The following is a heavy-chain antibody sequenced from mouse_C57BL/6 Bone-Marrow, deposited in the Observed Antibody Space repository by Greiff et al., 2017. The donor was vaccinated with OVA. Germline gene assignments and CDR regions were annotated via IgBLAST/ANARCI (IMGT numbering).Heavy chain of an antibody. V-gene: IGHV1-64*01. CDR2: IHPNSGST. CDR1: GYTFTSYW. J-gene: IGHJ3*01. CDR3: GVVAD. Sequence: VQLQQPGAELVRPGPSVTLSCKASGYTFTSYWMHWVKQRPGQGLEWIGMIHPNSGSTNYNEKFKSKATMTVDKSSSTAYLQLSSLTSEDSAVYYCGVVADWGQGTLVTVSA.